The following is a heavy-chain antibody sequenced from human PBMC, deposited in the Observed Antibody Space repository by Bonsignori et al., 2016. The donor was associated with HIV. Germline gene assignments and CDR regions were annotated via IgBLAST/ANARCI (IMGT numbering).Heavy chain of an antibody. CDR1: GFAVSDYY. CDR3: ARDPIDCNDGFDC. J-gene: IGHJ4*02. V-gene: IGHV3-11*01. D-gene: IGHD3-9*01. Sequence: GGSLRLSCAASGFAVSDYYMTWVRQAPGKGLEWVSFMSSGGSVKHYADSVKGRFSISRDKAENSLYLQMNSLRVEDTAVYYCARDPIDCNDGFDCWGQGTLVTVSS. CDR2: MSSGGSVK.